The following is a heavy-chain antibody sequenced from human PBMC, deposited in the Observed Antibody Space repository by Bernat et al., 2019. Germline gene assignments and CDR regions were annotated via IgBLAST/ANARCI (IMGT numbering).Heavy chain of an antibody. J-gene: IGHJ4*02. CDR1: GYTFTNYA. V-gene: IGHV1-3*01. CDR3: ARGWAVVVSATYFDY. CDR2: INAGDGNM. D-gene: IGHD2-15*01. Sequence: QVQLVQSGAEVKKPGASVKVSCKASGYTFTNYAIHWVRQAPGQRLEWMGWINAGDGNMKYSQKFQGRVTITWDRSAGTAYMELRSLTSEDTAIYFCARGWAVVVSATYFDYWGQGTVVIVSS.